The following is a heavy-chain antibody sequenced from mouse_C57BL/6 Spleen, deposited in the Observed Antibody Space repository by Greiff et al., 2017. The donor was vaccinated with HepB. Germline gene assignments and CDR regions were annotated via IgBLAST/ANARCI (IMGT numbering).Heavy chain of an antibody. V-gene: IGHV7-3*01. J-gene: IGHJ1*03. CDR1: GFTFTDYY. CDR2: IRNKANGYTT. D-gene: IGHD1-1*01. Sequence: DVMLVESGGGLVQPGGSLSLSCAASGFTFTDYYMSWVRQPPGKALEWLGFIRNKANGYTTEYSASVKGRFTISRDNSQSILYLQMNALIAEDSATYYCARYKTTVVADWYFDVWGTGTTVTVSS. CDR3: ARYKTTVVADWYFDV.